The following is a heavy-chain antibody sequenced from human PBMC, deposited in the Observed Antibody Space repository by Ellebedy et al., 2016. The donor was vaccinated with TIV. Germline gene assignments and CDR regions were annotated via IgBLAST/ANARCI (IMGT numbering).Heavy chain of an antibody. D-gene: IGHD3-10*01. Sequence: PGGSLRLSCTASGFTLNSYAMSWVRQAPGKGLEWVSTISGSGGSTYYADSVKGRFTISSDTSKNTLYLQMNSLRAEDTAVYYCANDGYYYGSGIYYIHWGQGTLVTVSS. CDR1: GFTLNSYA. CDR3: ANDGYYYGSGIYYIH. CDR2: ISGSGGST. J-gene: IGHJ4*02. V-gene: IGHV3-23*01.